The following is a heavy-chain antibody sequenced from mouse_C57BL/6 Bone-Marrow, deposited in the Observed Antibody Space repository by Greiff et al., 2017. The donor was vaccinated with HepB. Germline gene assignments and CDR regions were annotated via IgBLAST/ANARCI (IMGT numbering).Heavy chain of an antibody. V-gene: IGHV1-81*01. CDR3: ARKGNSNRFAY. CDR1: GYTFTSYG. CDR2: IYPRSGNT. Sequence: QVQLQQSGAELARPGASVKLSCKASGYTFTSYGISWVKQRTGQGLEWIGEIYPRSGNTYYNEKFKGKATLTADKSSSPAYMELRSLTSEDAAVYFCARKGNSNRFAYWGQGTLVTVSA. J-gene: IGHJ3*01. D-gene: IGHD2-5*01.